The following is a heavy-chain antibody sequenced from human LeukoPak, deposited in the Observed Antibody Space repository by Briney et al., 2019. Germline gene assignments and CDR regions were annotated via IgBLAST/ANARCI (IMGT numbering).Heavy chain of an antibody. CDR1: GFTFSSYA. CDR3: AKGPPHYDFWSGRFLFDY. Sequence: PGGSLRLSCAASGFTFSSYAMSWVRQAPGKGLEWVSAISGSGGSTYYADSVKGRFAISRDNSKNTLYLQMNSLRAEDTAVYYCAKGPPHYDFWSGRFLFDYWGQGTLVTVSS. J-gene: IGHJ4*02. D-gene: IGHD3-3*01. V-gene: IGHV3-23*01. CDR2: ISGSGGST.